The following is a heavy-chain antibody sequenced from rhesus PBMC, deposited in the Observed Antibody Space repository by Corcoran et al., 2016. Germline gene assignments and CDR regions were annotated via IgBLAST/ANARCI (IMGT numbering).Heavy chain of an antibody. D-gene: IGHD6-13*01. Sequence: QVQLRESGPPAVKPSATLSLTCAVSGASISCGTWWTWIRPSPGKGLDWIGGVYGSGESTEYNPSLKSRVTLSRDTSKHQFSLKLSSVTAADAAVYFCAREDGNIAAGPDYYDYWGQGVLVTVSS. CDR2: VYGSGEST. J-gene: IGHJ4*01. CDR3: AREDGNIAAGPDYYDY. V-gene: IGHV4-93*01. CDR1: GASISCGTW.